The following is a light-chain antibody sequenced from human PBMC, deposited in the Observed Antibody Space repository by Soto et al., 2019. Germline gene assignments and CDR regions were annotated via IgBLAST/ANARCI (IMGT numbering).Light chain of an antibody. CDR2: GAT. V-gene: IGKV1-9*01. CDR3: QQLTSDPRGFT. J-gene: IGKJ3*01. CDR1: QGISGY. Sequence: DIQLTQSPSFLSASVGDRVTITCRASQGISGYLAWYQQKPGKAPKLLIYGATTLRSGVPSRFSGTGSGTECTLTISSLQPEDLATYYGQQLTSDPRGFTFGPGTKVDIK.